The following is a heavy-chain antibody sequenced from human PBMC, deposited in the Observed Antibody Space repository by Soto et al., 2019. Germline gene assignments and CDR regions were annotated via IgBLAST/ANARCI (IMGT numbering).Heavy chain of an antibody. CDR1: GFTFSNYG. CDR2: ISGAGGST. Sequence: LRLSCAASGFTFSNYGMSWVRQAPGKGLEWVSVISGAGGSTNSADSVKGRFTISRDSSSDTLYLQMNSLRVEDTAIYYCAKAGSTPWPRYYFDYWGRGNLVTVSS. D-gene: IGHD2-15*01. J-gene: IGHJ4*02. CDR3: AKAGSTPWPRYYFDY. V-gene: IGHV3-23*01.